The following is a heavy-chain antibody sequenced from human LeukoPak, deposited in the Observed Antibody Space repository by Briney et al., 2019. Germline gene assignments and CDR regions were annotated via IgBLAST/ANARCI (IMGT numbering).Heavy chain of an antibody. CDR1: GFTFSSYA. CDR2: ISGSGGST. CDR3: ARRATTERGHSYGLDY. J-gene: IGHJ4*02. D-gene: IGHD5-18*01. Sequence: TGGSLRLSCAASGFTFSSYAMSWVRQAPGKGLEWVSAISGSGGSTYYADSVKGRFTISRDNSKNTLYLQMNGLRAEDTAIYYCARRATTERGHSYGLDYWGQGTLVTVSS. V-gene: IGHV3-23*01.